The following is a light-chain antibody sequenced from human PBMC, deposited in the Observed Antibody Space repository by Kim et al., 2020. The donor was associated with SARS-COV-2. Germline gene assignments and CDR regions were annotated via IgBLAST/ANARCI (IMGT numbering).Light chain of an antibody. V-gene: IGKV1-27*01. CDR2: GAS. Sequence: DIQMTQSPSSLSASVGDRVTVTCRASQGISNYVAWYQQKPGKVPKLLIYGASSLQAGAPSRFSGSRSGTDFTLTISSLQPEDVATYYCQNYNSGPLTFGGGTKVDIK. CDR3: QNYNSGPLT. CDR1: QGISNY. J-gene: IGKJ4*01.